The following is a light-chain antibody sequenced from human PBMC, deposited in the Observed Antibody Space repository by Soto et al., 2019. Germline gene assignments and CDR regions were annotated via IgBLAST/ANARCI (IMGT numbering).Light chain of an antibody. CDR2: SND. CDR3: AAWDDSLSGYV. J-gene: IGLJ1*01. CDR1: SSNIGTNP. Sequence: QSVLTQPPSASGTPGQRVTISCSGSSSNIGTNPLSWYQQLPGTAPKLLIYSNDQRPSGVPDRFSGSTSGTSASLAISGLRSEDEADYYCAAWDDSLSGYVFGTGTKLTVL. V-gene: IGLV1-47*02.